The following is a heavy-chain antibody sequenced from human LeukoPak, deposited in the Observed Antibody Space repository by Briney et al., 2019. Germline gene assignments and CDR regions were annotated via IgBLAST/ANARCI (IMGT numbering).Heavy chain of an antibody. D-gene: IGHD3-22*01. CDR3: ARISYYDSF. CDR1: GGSFSGYY. CDR2: INHSGST. V-gene: IGHV4-34*01. J-gene: IGHJ4*02. Sequence: SETLSLTCAVYGGSFSGYYWSWIRQPPGKGLEWIGEINHSGSTNYNPSLKSRVTISVDTPKNQFSLKLSSVTAADTAVYYCARISYYDSFWGQGTLVTVSS.